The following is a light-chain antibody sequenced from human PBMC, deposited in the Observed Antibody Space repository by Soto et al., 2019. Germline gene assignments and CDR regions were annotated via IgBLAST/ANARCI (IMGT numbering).Light chain of an antibody. Sequence: QSALTQPPSVSGSPGQSVTISCTGTSSDVGSYNRVSWYQQPPDTAPKLVIYEVNNRPSGVPDRFSGSKSGNTASLTISGLQAEDEADYYCSSYTSSTHYVFGTGTKVTVL. CDR3: SSYTSSTHYV. V-gene: IGLV2-18*02. CDR1: SSDVGSYNR. J-gene: IGLJ1*01. CDR2: EVN.